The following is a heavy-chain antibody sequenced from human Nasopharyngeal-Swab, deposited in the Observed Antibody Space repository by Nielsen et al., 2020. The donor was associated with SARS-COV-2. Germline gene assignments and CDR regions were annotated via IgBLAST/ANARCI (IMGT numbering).Heavy chain of an antibody. CDR1: GFTFSSYW. V-gene: IGHV3-74*01. CDR2: INSDGSST. J-gene: IGHJ3*02. Sequence: GESLKISCAASGFTFSSYWMHWVRQAPGKGLVWVSRINSDGSSTSYADSVKGRFTISRDNAKNTPYLQMNSLRAEDTAVYYCARDHQYNWNYVGAFDIWGQGTMVTVSS. D-gene: IGHD1-7*01. CDR3: ARDHQYNWNYVGAFDI.